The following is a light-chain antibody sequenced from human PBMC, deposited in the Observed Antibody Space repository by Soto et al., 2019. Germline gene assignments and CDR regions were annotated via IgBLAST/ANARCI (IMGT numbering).Light chain of an antibody. CDR3: QQCGSSPS. V-gene: IGKV3-20*01. J-gene: IGKJ1*01. CDR1: QSVSSSY. CDR2: DTS. Sequence: EIVLTQSPGTLSLSPGERATLSCRASQSVSSSYLAWYQQKPGQAPRLLIYDTSSRATGIPDRFSGSGSGRGGGGAISRLEPEDFAVYYCQQCGSSPSFGQGTKVELK.